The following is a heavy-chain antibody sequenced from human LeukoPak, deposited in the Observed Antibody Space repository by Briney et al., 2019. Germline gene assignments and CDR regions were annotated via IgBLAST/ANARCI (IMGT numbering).Heavy chain of an antibody. J-gene: IGHJ6*02. CDR2: IYYTGSA. V-gene: IGHV4-59*01. CDR1: GGSISGYY. D-gene: IGHD5-24*01. Sequence: PSETLSLTCTVSGGSISGYYWTWLRQPPEKGLEWIGFIYYTGSASYNPSLKSRVTISVDTSKNQFSLHLSSVTAADTAVYYCARDDSRDGSNYNYYGTDVWGQGTTVTVSS. CDR3: ARDDSRDGSNYNYYGTDV.